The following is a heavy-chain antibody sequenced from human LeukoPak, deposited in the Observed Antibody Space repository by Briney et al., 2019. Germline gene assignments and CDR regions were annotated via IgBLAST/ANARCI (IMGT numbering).Heavy chain of an antibody. CDR2: ISSGGGTI. CDR1: GFTFSSYE. V-gene: IGHV3-48*03. Sequence: GGSLRLSCAASGFTFSSYEMDWVRQAPGKGLEWVAYISSGGGTIYYADSVRGRFTISRDNAKNSLYLQMNSLRADDTAVYYCASDKNPYDGTAYYDAFDVWGRGTMVTVSS. D-gene: IGHD3-22*01. CDR3: ASDKNPYDGTAYYDAFDV. J-gene: IGHJ3*01.